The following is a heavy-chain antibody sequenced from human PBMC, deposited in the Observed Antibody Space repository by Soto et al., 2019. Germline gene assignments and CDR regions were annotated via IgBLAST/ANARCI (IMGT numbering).Heavy chain of an antibody. D-gene: IGHD3-10*01. Sequence: QVQLVQSGAEVKKPGSSVKVSCKASGGTFSSYTISWVRQAPGQGLEWMGRIIPILGIANYAQKFQGRVTITADKSTSTAYMELSSLRSEDTAVYYCAREPTARITMVRGVISWFDPWGQGTLVTVSS. V-gene: IGHV1-69*08. CDR2: IIPILGIA. CDR1: GGTFSSYT. CDR3: AREPTARITMVRGVISWFDP. J-gene: IGHJ5*02.